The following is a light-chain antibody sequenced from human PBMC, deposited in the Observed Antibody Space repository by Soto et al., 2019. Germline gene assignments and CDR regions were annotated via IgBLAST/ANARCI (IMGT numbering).Light chain of an antibody. CDR3: QQYYNTPRT. V-gene: IGKV4-1*01. CDR1: QSVLYSSNNKNY. J-gene: IGKJ4*01. CDR2: WAS. Sequence: EIVVTQSPDSRAVSLGERATINCKSSQSVLYSSNNKNYLAWYQQKPRQPPKLLIYWASTRESGVPDRFSGSGSGTDFTLTISSLQAEDVAVYYCQQYYNTPRTFGGGTKVEIK.